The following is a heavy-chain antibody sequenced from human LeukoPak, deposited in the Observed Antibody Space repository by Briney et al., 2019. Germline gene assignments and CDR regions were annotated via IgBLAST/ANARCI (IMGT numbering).Heavy chain of an antibody. V-gene: IGHV3-53*04. D-gene: IGHD3-22*01. Sequence: GGSLRLSCAASGFIVNSNYMSWVRQAPGKGLEWVSSIYSGGSTYYADSVKGRYTISRHNLNTLCLQMNSLKTEDTAVYYCARIRLDYSETRIDSFDIWGQGTMVTVSS. CDR1: GFIVNSNY. CDR3: ARIRLDYSETRIDSFDI. CDR2: IYSGGST. J-gene: IGHJ3*02.